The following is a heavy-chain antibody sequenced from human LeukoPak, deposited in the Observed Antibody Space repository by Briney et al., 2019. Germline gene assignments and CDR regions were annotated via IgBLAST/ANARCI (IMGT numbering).Heavy chain of an antibody. CDR2: IYYSGST. V-gene: IGHV4-59*01. CDR3: ARTSYGDYGATNWFDP. J-gene: IGHJ5*02. D-gene: IGHD4-17*01. CDR1: GGSISSYY. Sequence: TSETLSLTCTVSGGSISSYYWSWIRQPPGKGLEWIGYIYYSGSTNYNPSLKSRVTISVDTSKNQSSLKLSSVTAADTAVYYCARTSYGDYGATNWFDPWGQGTLVTVSS.